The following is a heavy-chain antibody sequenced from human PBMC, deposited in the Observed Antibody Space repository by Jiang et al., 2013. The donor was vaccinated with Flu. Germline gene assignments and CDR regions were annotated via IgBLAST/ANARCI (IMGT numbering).Heavy chain of an antibody. CDR2: INHSGST. CDR1: GGSFSGYY. CDR3: ARGGSSWSRNYYGMDV. J-gene: IGHJ6*02. Sequence: LLKPSETLSLTCAVYGGSFSGYYWSWIRQPPGKGLEWIGEINHSGSTNYNPSLKSRVTISVDTSKNQFSLKLSSVTAADTAVYYCARGGSSWSRNYYGMDVWGQGTTVTVSS. D-gene: IGHD6-13*01. V-gene: IGHV4-34*01.